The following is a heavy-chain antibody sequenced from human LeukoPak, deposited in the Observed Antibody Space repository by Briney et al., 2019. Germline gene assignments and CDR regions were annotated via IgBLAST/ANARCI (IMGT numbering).Heavy chain of an antibody. V-gene: IGHV4-38-2*01. Sequence: SETLSLTCAVSGYSISSGYYWGWVRQAPGKGLEWIGSIYHTGSTDYNPSLKSRLTISVDMSKNQFSLKLSSVTAADTAVYYCARSFDYWGQGTLVTVSS. J-gene: IGHJ4*02. CDR2: IYHTGST. CDR1: GYSISSGYY. CDR3: ARSFDY.